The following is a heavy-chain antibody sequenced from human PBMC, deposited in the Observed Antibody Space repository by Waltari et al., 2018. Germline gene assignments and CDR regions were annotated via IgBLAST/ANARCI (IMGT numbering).Heavy chain of an antibody. V-gene: IGHV4-38-2*02. J-gene: IGHJ4*02. CDR3: ARAPMSGAATGTLDF. CDR2: IYHSGNT. CDR1: GYSITSGYY. Sequence: QVQLQESGPGLVKPSETLSLTCTVSGYSITSGYYWGCIRQPPGKGLEWIGSIYHSGNTYYNPCLKGRLTISVDASKNQFSLRLSSVTAADTAVYYCARAPMSGAATGTLDFWGLGSLVTVSP. D-gene: IGHD6-13*01.